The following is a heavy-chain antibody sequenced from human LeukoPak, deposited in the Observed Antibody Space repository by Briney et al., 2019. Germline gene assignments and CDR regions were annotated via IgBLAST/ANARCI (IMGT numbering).Heavy chain of an antibody. CDR3: ARDGELWFGELDY. CDR1: GFTFSSYW. J-gene: IGHJ4*02. V-gene: IGHV3-74*01. Sequence: GGSLRLSCAASGFTFSSYWMHWVRQLPGKGLVWVSRINSDVTSTSYVDSVKGRFTISRDNAKNTLYLQMNSLRAEDTAVCYCARDGELWFGELDYWGQGTLVTVSS. D-gene: IGHD3-10*01. CDR2: INSDVTST.